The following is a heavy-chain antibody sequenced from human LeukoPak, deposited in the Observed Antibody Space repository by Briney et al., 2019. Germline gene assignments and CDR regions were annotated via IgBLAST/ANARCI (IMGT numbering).Heavy chain of an antibody. CDR2: IYYGGST. CDR1: EFTFSSYSMN. D-gene: IGHD5-18*01. V-gene: IGHV4-59*08. Sequence: PGGSLRLSCAASEFTFSSYSMNWVRQPPGTGLEWIGSIYYGGSTYYNPSLKSRVTISVDTSKNQFSLKLGSVTAADTAVYYCARHFSGYSYGPIDYWGQGTLVTVSS. CDR3: ARHFSGYSYGPIDY. J-gene: IGHJ4*02.